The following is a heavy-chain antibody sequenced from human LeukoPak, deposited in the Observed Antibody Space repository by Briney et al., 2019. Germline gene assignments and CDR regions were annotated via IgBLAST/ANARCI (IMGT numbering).Heavy chain of an antibody. CDR2: ISGSGGST. Sequence: GGSLRLSCAASGFTFSSYATSWVRQAPGKGLEWVSAISGSGGSTYYADSVKGRFTISRDNSKNTLYLQMNSLRAEDTAVYYCAKDHCSSTSCYVFDYWGQGTLVTVSS. CDR1: GFTFSSYA. V-gene: IGHV3-23*01. CDR3: AKDHCSSTSCYVFDY. J-gene: IGHJ4*02. D-gene: IGHD2-2*01.